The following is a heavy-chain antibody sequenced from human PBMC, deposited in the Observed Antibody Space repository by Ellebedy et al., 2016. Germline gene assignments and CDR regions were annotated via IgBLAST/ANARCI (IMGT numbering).Heavy chain of an antibody. J-gene: IGHJ4*02. CDR1: GDSIISSNR. V-gene: IGHV4-4*02. CDR2: IHHGGST. CDR3: ARWAGRRCFDY. Sequence: SETLSLTCAVSGDSIISSNRWSWVRQSPGKRLEWIGEIHHGGSTIYKSSLKSRVTISVDKSKNQFSLNLRSLTAADTAVYYCARWAGRRCFDYWGQGTLVTVSS. D-gene: IGHD1-1*01.